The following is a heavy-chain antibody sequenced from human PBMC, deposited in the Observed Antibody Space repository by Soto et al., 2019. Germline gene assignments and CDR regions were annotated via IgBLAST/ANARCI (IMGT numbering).Heavy chain of an antibody. CDR3: TSERWHEYFDP. J-gene: IGHJ2*01. Sequence: LRLSCAASVFTFSIAWMNWVLPTPGKGLEWVGRVKSKTDGGTTDYVAPVKGRFTISRDDSKNTLYLQMNSLKTEDTAVYYCTSERWHEYFDPWGRGTLVTVSS. CDR2: VKSKTDGGTT. V-gene: IGHV3-15*01. CDR1: VFTFSIAW. D-gene: IGHD2-15*01.